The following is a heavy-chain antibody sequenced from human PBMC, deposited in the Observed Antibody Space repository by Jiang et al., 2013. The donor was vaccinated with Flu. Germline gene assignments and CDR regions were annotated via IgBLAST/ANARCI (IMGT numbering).Heavy chain of an antibody. CDR1: GFSLSTSGMC. Sequence: KPTQTLTLTCTFSGFSLSTSGMCLSWIRQPPGKALEWLALIHWDDDKYYSTSLKTRLTISKDTSKNQVVLTMTNMDPVDTATYFCARSEDSSSSFSGSWYYFDHWGQGTLVTVSS. CDR3: ARSEDSSSSFSGSWYYFDH. V-gene: IGHV2-70*13. D-gene: IGHD6-6*01. CDR2: IHWDDDK. J-gene: IGHJ4*02.